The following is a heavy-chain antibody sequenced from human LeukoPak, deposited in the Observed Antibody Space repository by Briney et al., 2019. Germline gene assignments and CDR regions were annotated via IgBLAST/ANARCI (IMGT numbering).Heavy chain of an antibody. D-gene: IGHD3-22*01. J-gene: IGHJ3*02. Sequence: GRSLRLSCAASGFTYSSYGMHWVRQAPGKGLEWVAVISYDGSNKYYADSVKGRFTISRDNSKNTLYLQMNSLRAEDTAVYYCAREGYYDSSGYPFVAFDIWGQGTMVTVSS. V-gene: IGHV3-30*03. CDR1: GFTYSSYG. CDR2: ISYDGSNK. CDR3: AREGYYDSSGYPFVAFDI.